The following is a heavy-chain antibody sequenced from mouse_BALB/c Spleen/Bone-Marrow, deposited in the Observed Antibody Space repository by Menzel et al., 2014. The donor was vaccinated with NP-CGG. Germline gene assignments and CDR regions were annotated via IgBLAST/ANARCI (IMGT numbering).Heavy chain of an antibody. CDR2: IDPYDSET. CDR1: GYTFTSYW. CDR3: ASYDGYPWFAY. D-gene: IGHD2-3*01. Sequence: VQLQQSGAELVRPGASVNLSCKASGYTFTSYWMNWVKQRPEQGLEWIGRIDPYDSETHYNQKFKDKAILTVDKSSSTAYMQLSSLTSEDSAVYYCASYDGYPWFAYWGQGTLVTVSA. J-gene: IGHJ3*01. V-gene: IGHV1-74*01.